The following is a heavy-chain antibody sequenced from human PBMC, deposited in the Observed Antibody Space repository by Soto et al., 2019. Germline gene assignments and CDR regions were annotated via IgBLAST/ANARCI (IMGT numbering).Heavy chain of an antibody. D-gene: IGHD3-10*01. CDR3: XKAGGV. Sequence: EVQLVESGGGLVQPGGSLRLSCAASGFNISRNYMIWVRQAPGKGLDWVSLMYSDASTHYADSVKDRFTISRDNSKNTLXLXXXXLRXEDXXXXXXXKAGGVWGQGTLVTVSS. CDR1: GFNISRNY. CDR2: MYSDAST. V-gene: IGHV3-66*01. J-gene: IGHJ4*02.